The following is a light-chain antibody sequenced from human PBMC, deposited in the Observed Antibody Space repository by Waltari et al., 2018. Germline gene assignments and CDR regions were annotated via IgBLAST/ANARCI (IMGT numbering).Light chain of an antibody. CDR2: KNN. Sequence: QSVLTQPPSASGTPGQKVTISCTGSSSNIGSNYVYWYPQFPGTAPKLLIYKNNRRPSGVPDRFSDSKSGTSASLAINGLRSEDEADYYCAAWDDSLSGLVLGGGTKVTVL. J-gene: IGLJ3*02. CDR3: AAWDDSLSGLV. CDR1: SSNIGSNY. V-gene: IGLV1-47*01.